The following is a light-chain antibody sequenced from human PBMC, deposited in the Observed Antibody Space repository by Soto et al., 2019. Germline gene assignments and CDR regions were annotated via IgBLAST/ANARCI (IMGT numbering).Light chain of an antibody. V-gene: IGKV1-17*01. CDR1: QSVSIY. J-gene: IGKJ3*01. CDR2: AAS. CDR3: LQHNTFPFN. Sequence: DIQMTQSPSSLSASVGDRVTITCRASQSVSIYLNWYQQKPGKAPKLLIYAASTLQGGVPSRFSGRGSGTEFTLTISSLQPEDFATYYCLQHNTFPFNFGPGTRVD.